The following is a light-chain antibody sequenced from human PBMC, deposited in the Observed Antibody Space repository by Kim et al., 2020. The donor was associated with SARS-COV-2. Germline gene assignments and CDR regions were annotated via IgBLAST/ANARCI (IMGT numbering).Light chain of an antibody. CDR3: ATWDDSLIHVV. J-gene: IGLJ2*01. CDR1: RSNIGGNS. V-gene: IGLV1-44*01. CDR2: SSN. Sequence: GQRVTISCSGSRSNIGGNSVNWYQQVPGTAPKLLIYSSNQRPSGVPDRFSGSKSGTSASLAISGLQSEDEADYYCATWDDSLIHVVFGGGTQLTVL.